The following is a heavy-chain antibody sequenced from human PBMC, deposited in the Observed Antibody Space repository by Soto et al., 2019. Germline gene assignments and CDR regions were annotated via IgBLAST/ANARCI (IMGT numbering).Heavy chain of an antibody. CDR3: AKDIAVTTSYYLDY. Sequence: PGGSLRLSCAASGFTFDDYAMHWVRQAPGKGLEWVSGITWNSGRTGYADSVKGRFTISRDNAKNSLYLQMISLRGEDTALYYCAKDIAVTTSYYLDYWGQGTLVTVS. CDR2: ITWNSGRT. D-gene: IGHD3-22*01. J-gene: IGHJ4*02. V-gene: IGHV3-9*01. CDR1: GFTFDDYA.